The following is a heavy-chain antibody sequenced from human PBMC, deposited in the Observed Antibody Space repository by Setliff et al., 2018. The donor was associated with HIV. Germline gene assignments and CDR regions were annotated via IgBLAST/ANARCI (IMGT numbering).Heavy chain of an antibody. V-gene: IGHV1-24*01. CDR3: ATYSSGWTRYFSY. D-gene: IGHD6-19*01. CDR1: GYTLTELS. CDR2: FDPEDGET. J-gene: IGHJ4*02. Sequence: RASVKVSCKVSGYTLTELSMHWVRQAPGKGLEWMGGFDPEDGETIYAQKFQGRVTMTEDTSTDTAYIELSSLRSEDTAVYYCATYSSGWTRYFSYWGQGTLVTVSS.